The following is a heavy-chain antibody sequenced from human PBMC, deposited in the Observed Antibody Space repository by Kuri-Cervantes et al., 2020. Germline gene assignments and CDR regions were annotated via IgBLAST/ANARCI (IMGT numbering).Heavy chain of an antibody. Sequence: GESLKISCAASGFTFSSYAMSWVRQAPGKGLEWVSGISVSGATTDYADSVKGRFTISRDNSKNTLYLQMNSLKAEDSAVYSCAKGRESSGYSDFDYWGQGTLVTVSS. D-gene: IGHD3-22*01. V-gene: IGHV3-23*01. CDR2: ISVSGATT. CDR1: GFTFSSYA. J-gene: IGHJ4*02. CDR3: AKGRESSGYSDFDY.